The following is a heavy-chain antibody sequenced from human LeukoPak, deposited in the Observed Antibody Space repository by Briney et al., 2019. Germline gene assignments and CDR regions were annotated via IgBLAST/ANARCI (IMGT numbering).Heavy chain of an antibody. J-gene: IGHJ2*01. CDR3: ARGRTGGGWPYKYFDL. CDR2: INHRGST. D-gene: IGHD2-8*02. Sequence: KSSETLSLTCAVYGGSFRGYYWSWIRQPPGKGLEWIGEINHRGSTNYNPSLKGPVTISVDQSKNQFSIKLSSVTAADTAVYYCARGRTGGGWPYKYFDLWGGGTLVSVSS. V-gene: IGHV4-34*01. CDR1: GGSFRGYY.